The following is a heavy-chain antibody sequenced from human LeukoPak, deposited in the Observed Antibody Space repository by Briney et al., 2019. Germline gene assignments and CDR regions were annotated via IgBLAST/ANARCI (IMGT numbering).Heavy chain of an antibody. CDR2: INPNRGGT. Sequence: ASVKVSCKASGYTFTGYYMHWVRQAPGQGLEWMGWINPNRGGTNYAQKFQGRVTMTRDTSISTAYMELRSLRSDDTAVYYCARDLKRGYSSGRYSWGTGSSNDYWGQGTLVTVSS. V-gene: IGHV1-2*02. CDR1: GYTFTGYY. J-gene: IGHJ4*02. CDR3: ARDLKRGYSSGRYSWGTGSSNDY. D-gene: IGHD6-19*01.